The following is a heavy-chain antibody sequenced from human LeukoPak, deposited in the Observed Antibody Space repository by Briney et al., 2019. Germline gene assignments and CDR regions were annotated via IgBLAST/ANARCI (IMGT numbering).Heavy chain of an antibody. V-gene: IGHV3-21*01. CDR2: ISSSSSYI. CDR3: ARGPDYDILTGSPSGLGAFDI. D-gene: IGHD3-9*01. Sequence: PGGSLRLSCAASGFTFSSYSMNWVRQAPGKGLEWVSSISSSSSYIYYADSVKGRFTISRDNAKNTLYLQMNSLRAEDTAVYYCARGPDYDILTGSPSGLGAFDIWGQGTMVTVSS. CDR1: GFTFSSYS. J-gene: IGHJ3*02.